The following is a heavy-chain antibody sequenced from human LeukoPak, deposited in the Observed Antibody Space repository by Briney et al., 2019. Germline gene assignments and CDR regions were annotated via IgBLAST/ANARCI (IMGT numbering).Heavy chain of an antibody. CDR3: AITYYDSSGYYFDY. CDR2: INHSGST. V-gene: IGHV4-34*01. J-gene: IGHJ4*02. CDR1: GGSFSGYY. D-gene: IGHD3-22*01. Sequence: PSETLSLTCAVYGGSFSGYYWSWIRQPPGKGLEWIGEINHSGSTNYNPSLKSRVTISVDTSKNQFSLKLSSVTAADTTVYYCAITYYDSSGYYFDYWGQGTLVTVSS.